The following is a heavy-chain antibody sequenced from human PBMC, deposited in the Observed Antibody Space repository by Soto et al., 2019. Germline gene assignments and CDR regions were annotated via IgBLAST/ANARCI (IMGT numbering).Heavy chain of an antibody. CDR3: AKDRTRGIAARYDY. D-gene: IGHD6-6*01. Sequence: GGSLRLSCAASGFTFDDYTMHWVRQAPGKGLEWVSLISWDGGSTYYADSVKGRFTISRDNSKNSLYLQMNSLRTEDTALYYCAKDRTRGIAARYDYWGRGTLVTVSS. J-gene: IGHJ4*02. CDR1: GFTFDDYT. V-gene: IGHV3-43*01. CDR2: ISWDGGST.